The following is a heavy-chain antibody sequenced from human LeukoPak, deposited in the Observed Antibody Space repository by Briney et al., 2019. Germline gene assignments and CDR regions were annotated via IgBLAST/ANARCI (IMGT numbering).Heavy chain of an antibody. CDR1: GFTFDDYA. V-gene: IGHV3-9*01. J-gene: IGHJ4*02. CDR3: AKSTVYYYDSSSYYSN. D-gene: IGHD3-22*01. Sequence: PGRSLRLSCAASGFTFDDYAMHWARQAPGKGLEWVSGISWNSGSIGYADSVKGRFTISRDNAKNSLYLQMNSLRAEDTALYYCAKSTVYYYDSSSYYSNWGQGTLVTVSS. CDR2: ISWNSGSI.